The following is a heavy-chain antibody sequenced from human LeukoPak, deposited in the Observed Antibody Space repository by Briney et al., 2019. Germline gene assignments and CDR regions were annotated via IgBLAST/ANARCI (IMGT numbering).Heavy chain of an antibody. CDR2: IYHSGST. CDR1: GGSISSGGYS. J-gene: IGHJ4*02. CDR3: ARYNSGWYYFDY. V-gene: IGHV4-30-2*01. D-gene: IGHD6-19*01. Sequence: SETLSLTCAVSGGSISSGGYSWSWIRQPPGKGLEWIGYIYHSGSTYYNPSLKSRVTISVDTSKNQFSLKLSSVTAADTAVYYCARYNSGWYYFDYWGQGTLVTVSS.